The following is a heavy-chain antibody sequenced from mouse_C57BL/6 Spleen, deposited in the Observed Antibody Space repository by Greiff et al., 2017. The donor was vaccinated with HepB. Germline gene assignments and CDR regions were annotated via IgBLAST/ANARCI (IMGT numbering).Heavy chain of an antibody. CDR3: ARRIYDGY. D-gene: IGHD2-3*01. J-gene: IGHJ2*01. CDR1: GYAFSSSW. Sequence: VQLQQSGPELVKPGASVKISCKASGYAFSSSWMNWVKQRPGKGLEWIGRIYPGDGDTNYNGKFKGKATLTADKSSSTAYMQLSSLTSEDSAVYFCARRIYDGYWGQGTTLTVSS. CDR2: IYPGDGDT. V-gene: IGHV1-82*01.